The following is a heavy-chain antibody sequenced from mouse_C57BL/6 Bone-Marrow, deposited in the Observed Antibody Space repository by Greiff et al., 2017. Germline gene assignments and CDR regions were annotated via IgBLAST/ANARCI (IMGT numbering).Heavy chain of an antibody. CDR1: GYTFTSYG. Sequence: QVQLQQSGAELARPGASVKLSCKASGYTFTSYGISWVKQRTGQGLEWIGEIYPRSGNTYYNEKFKGKATLTADKSSSTAYMELRSLTSEDFAVYFCARKWLFAYWGQGTLVTVSA. J-gene: IGHJ3*01. V-gene: IGHV1-81*01. CDR2: IYPRSGNT. D-gene: IGHD1-3*01. CDR3: ARKWLFAY.